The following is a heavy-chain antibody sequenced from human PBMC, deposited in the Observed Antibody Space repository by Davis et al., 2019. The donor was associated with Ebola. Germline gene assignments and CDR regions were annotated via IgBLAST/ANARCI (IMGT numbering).Heavy chain of an antibody. D-gene: IGHD3-22*01. V-gene: IGHV4-34*01. CDR1: GGSFSGYY. CDR2: INHSGST. CDR3: ARRGYYYDSSGYYSGAIDY. Sequence: GSLRLSCAVYGGSFSGYYWSWIRQPPGKGLEWIGEINHSGSTNYNPSLKSRVTISVDTSKNQFSLKLSSVTAADTAVYYCARRGYYYDSSGYYSGAIDYWGQGTLVTVSS. J-gene: IGHJ4*02.